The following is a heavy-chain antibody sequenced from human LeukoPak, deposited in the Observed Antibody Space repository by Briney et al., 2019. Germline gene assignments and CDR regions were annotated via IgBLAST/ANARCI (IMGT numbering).Heavy chain of an antibody. J-gene: IGHJ5*02. CDR2: FDPEDGET. D-gene: IGHD2-15*01. CDR3: ATDSACSGGSCYAAGWFDP. Sequence: GASVKVSCKVSGYTLTELSMHWVRQAPGKGLERMGGFDPEDGETIYAQKFPGRVTMTEDTSTDTAYMELSSLRSEDTAVYYCATDSACSGGSCYAAGWFDPWGQGTLVTVSS. V-gene: IGHV1-24*01. CDR1: GYTLTELS.